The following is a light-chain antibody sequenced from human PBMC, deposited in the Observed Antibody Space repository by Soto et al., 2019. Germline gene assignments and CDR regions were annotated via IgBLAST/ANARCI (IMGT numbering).Light chain of an antibody. CDR2: DVS. V-gene: IGLV2-11*01. CDR3: CSYAGSYTWV. CDR1: SSDVGGYNY. Sequence: QSALTQPRSVSGSPGQSVTISCTGTSSDVGGYNYVSWYQQHPGKAPKLMIYDVSKRPSGVPDRFSGSKSGNTASLTISGLQAEADADYYCCSYAGSYTWVFGGGTKLTVL. J-gene: IGLJ3*02.